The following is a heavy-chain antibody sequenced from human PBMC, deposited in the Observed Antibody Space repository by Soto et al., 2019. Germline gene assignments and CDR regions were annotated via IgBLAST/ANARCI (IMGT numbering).Heavy chain of an antibody. CDR1: GFTFSSYS. J-gene: IGHJ6*02. CDR2: ISSSSNTI. V-gene: IGHV3-48*02. CDR3: ARMDSKSFRFANYYYGMAV. Sequence: VGSLRLSCAASGFTFSSYSMNWVRQGPGKGLEWVSYISSSSNTIYYADSVKGRFSISRDNAKSSLYLQMNSLRDEDTAVYYCARMDSKSFRFANYYYGMAVWGQGTTVTVSS. D-gene: IGHD3-16*01.